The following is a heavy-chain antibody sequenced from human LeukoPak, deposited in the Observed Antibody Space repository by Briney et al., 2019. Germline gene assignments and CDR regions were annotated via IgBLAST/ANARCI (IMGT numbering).Heavy chain of an antibody. J-gene: IGHJ4*02. CDR1: GGSLSSYY. V-gene: IGHV4-4*07. Sequence: SQTLSLTSTVSGGSLSSYYWSWIRQPAGKGLEWIGRIYTSGSTNYHPSLKSRVPISVDKSKIQSSLELSSVTAADTAVYYCAKVLSSWQFDYWGQGTLVTVSS. D-gene: IGHD6-13*01. CDR2: IYTSGST. CDR3: AKVLSSWQFDY.